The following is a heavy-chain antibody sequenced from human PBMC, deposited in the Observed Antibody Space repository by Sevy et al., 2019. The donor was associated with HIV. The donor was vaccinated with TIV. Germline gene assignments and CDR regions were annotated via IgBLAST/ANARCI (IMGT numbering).Heavy chain of an antibody. CDR3: TRALATVDTPEYYLDY. J-gene: IGHJ4*02. CDR2: IRRNSYEPYGGTT. D-gene: IGHD4-17*01. V-gene: IGHV3-49*03. Sequence: GGSLRLSCTSSGFTFGDYAMSWFRQAPGKGLEWVAFIRRNSYEPYGGTTEYAASVKGRFTISRDDSKSIAYLQMNSLKTEDTALYYCTRALATVDTPEYYLDYWGQGILVTVSS. CDR1: GFTFGDYA.